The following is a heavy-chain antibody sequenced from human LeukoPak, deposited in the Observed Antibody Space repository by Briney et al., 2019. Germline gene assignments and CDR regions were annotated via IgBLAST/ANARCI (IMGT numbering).Heavy chain of an antibody. CDR3: ARGDYDLWSGYYANWFDP. D-gene: IGHD3-3*01. J-gene: IGHJ5*02. CDR1: GGTFSSYA. Sequence: ASVKVSCKASGGTFSSYAISWVRQAPGQGLEWMGRIIPIFGTANYAQKFQGRVTITTDESTSTAYMELSSLRSEDTAVYYCARGDYDLWSGYYANWFDPWGQGTLVTVSS. CDR2: IIPIFGTA. V-gene: IGHV1-69*05.